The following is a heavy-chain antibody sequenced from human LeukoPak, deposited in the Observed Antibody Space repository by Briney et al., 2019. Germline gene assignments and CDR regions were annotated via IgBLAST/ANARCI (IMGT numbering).Heavy chain of an antibody. CDR1: GGSISSGSYY. V-gene: IGHV4-61*02. J-gene: IGHJ5*02. CDR2: IYTSGST. Sequence: TASETLSLTCTVSGGSISSGSYYWSWIRQPVGKGLEWIGRIYTSGSTNYNPSLKSRVTISVDTSKNQFSLKLSSVTAADTAVYYCARDGTVNWFDPWGQGTLVTVSS. D-gene: IGHD4-17*01. CDR3: ARDGTVNWFDP.